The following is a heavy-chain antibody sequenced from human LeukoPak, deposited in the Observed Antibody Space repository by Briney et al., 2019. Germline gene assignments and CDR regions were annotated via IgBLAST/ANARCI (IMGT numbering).Heavy chain of an antibody. Sequence: GGSLRLSCAASGFTFSTYTMSWVRQAPGKGLEWVSHITATGSGTFYADSVKGRFTVSRDSVKNSLCLQLNSLGDEDTAIYYCARERAGYYFDYWGQGTLVTVSS. J-gene: IGHJ4*02. CDR2: ITATGSGT. CDR1: GFTFSTYT. CDR3: ARERAGYYFDY. V-gene: IGHV3-48*02.